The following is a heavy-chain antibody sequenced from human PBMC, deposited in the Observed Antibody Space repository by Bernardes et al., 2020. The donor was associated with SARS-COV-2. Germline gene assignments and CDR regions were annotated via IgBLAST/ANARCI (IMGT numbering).Heavy chain of an antibody. D-gene: IGHD2-2*02. Sequence: GGSLGLSCAASGFTFSSYAMHWVRQAPGKGLEWVAVISYDGSNKYYADSVKGRFTISRDNSKNTLYLQMNSLRAEDTAVYYCARGSVVPAAIFPRGYYYGMDVWGQGTTVTVSS. CDR3: ARGSVVPAAIFPRGYYYGMDV. CDR1: GFTFSSYA. CDR2: ISYDGSNK. V-gene: IGHV3-30-3*01. J-gene: IGHJ6*02.